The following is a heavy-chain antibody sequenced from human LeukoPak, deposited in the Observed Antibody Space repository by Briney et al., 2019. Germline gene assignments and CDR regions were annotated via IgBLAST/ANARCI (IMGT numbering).Heavy chain of an antibody. CDR1: GFTFSSYG. Sequence: GGSLRLSCAASGFTFSSYGMHWVRQAPGKGLEWVAVISYDGSNKYYADSVKGRFTISRDNAKNSLYLQMNSLRAEDTAVYYCAREDTAMGMDVWGQGTTVTVSS. CDR2: ISYDGSNK. J-gene: IGHJ6*02. V-gene: IGHV3-30*03. CDR3: AREDTAMGMDV. D-gene: IGHD5-18*01.